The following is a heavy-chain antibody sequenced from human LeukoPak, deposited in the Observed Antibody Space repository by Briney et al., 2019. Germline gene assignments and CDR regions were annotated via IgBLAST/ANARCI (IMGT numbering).Heavy chain of an antibody. V-gene: IGHV1-2*02. CDR2: INPNSGAT. D-gene: IGHD3-22*01. CDR3: ARDQNYFDTTAYYGMDC. J-gene: IGHJ4*02. Sequence: ASVKVSCKASGYSFSGYYIHWVRQAPGQGLEWTGWINPNSGATNYAQKFQGTVTMTRDTSTTTAYMQLSGLRSDDTAVYYCARDQNYFDTTAYYGMDCWGQGTLVTVSS. CDR1: GYSFSGYY.